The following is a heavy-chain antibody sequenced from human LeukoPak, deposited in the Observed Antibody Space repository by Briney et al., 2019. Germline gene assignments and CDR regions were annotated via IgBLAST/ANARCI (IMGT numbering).Heavy chain of an antibody. CDR1: GSSITSGYY. Sequence: SATLSLTCAVSGSSITSGYYWGWIRQPPGKGLEWIGSIYHSGSTYYNPSLKSRVTISVDTSKNQFSLKLSSVTAADTAVYYCAGIPDVLMVYSHAFDIWGQGTMVTVSS. V-gene: IGHV4-38-2*01. J-gene: IGHJ3*02. CDR2: IYHSGST. D-gene: IGHD2-8*01. CDR3: AGIPDVLMVYSHAFDI.